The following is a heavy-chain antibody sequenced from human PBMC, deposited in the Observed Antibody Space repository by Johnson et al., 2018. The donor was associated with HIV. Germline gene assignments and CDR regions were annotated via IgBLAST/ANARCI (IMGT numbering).Heavy chain of an antibody. J-gene: IGHJ3*02. Sequence: VQLVVSGGGVVRPGGSLRLSCAASGFTFDYYGMSWVRQAPGKGLEWVSGINWNGGSTGYAYSVKGRFTISRDNAKNSLYLQMNSLRAVDTALYYCARDLKSYHDSRGYFDDFDIWGQGTMGTVTS. D-gene: IGHD3-22*01. V-gene: IGHV3-20*04. CDR3: ARDLKSYHDSRGYFDDFDI. CDR1: GFTFDYYG. CDR2: INWNGGST.